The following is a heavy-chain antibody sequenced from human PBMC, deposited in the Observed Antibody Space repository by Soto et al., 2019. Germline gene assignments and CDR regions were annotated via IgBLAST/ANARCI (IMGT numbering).Heavy chain of an antibody. D-gene: IGHD3-3*01. CDR3: ERGKEAGDVLRFLGGGRGHYYYGMDV. V-gene: IGHV4-34*01. CDR2: INHSGST. Sequence: PSETLSLTCAVYGGSFSGYYWSWIRQPPGKGLEWIGEINHSGSTNYNPSLKSRVTISVDTSKNQFSLKLSSVTAADTAVYYCERGKEAGDVLRFLGGGRGHYYYGMDVWGQGTTVTVSS. CDR1: GGSFSGYY. J-gene: IGHJ6*02.